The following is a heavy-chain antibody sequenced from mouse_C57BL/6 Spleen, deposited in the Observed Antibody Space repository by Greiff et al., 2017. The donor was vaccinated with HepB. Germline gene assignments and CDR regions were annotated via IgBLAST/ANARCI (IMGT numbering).Heavy chain of an antibody. Sequence: QVQLKQSGTELVKPGASVKLSCKASGYTFTSYWMHWVKQRPGQGLEWIGNINPSNGGTNYNEKFKSKATLTVDKSSSTAYMQLSSLTSEDSAVYYCAKGPYYYGSRVFDYWGQGTTLTVSS. V-gene: IGHV1-53*01. CDR2: INPSNGGT. CDR1: GYTFTSYW. CDR3: AKGPYYYGSRVFDY. J-gene: IGHJ2*01. D-gene: IGHD1-1*01.